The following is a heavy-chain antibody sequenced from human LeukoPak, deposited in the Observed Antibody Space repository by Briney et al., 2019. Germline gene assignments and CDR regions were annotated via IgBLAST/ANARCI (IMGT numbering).Heavy chain of an antibody. CDR2: IYYSGST. CDR3: AREVAKDAFDI. V-gene: IGHV4-59*01. D-gene: IGHD5-12*01. J-gene: IGHJ3*02. CDR1: GGSFSGYY. Sequence: PSETLSLTCAVYGGSFSGYYWSWIRQPPGKGLEWIGYIYYSGSTNYNPSLKSRVTISVDTSKNQFSLKLSSVTAADTAVYYCAREVAKDAFDIWGQGTMVTVSS.